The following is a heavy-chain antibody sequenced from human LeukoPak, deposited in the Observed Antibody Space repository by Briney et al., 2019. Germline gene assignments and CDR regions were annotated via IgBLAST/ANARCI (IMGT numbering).Heavy chain of an antibody. CDR1: GFTFSSYW. V-gene: IGHV3-7*04. CDR3: ARIKYNGSWWEAFDI. Sequence: PGGSLRLSCAASGFTFSSYWMNWVRQAPGKGLEWVANIKQDGSEKYYVDSVKGRFTISRDNAKNSLSLQMNSLRAEDTAMYYCARIKYNGSWWEAFDIWGQGTMVTVSS. J-gene: IGHJ3*02. D-gene: IGHD6-13*01. CDR2: IKQDGSEK.